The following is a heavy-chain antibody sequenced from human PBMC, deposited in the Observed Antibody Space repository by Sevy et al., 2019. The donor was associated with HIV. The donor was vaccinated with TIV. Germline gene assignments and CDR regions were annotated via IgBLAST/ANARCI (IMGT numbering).Heavy chain of an antibody. Sequence: GGSLRLSCTASGFTFGDYAMSWVRQAPGKGLEWVGFIRSKAYGGTTEYAASVKGRFTISRDDSKSIAYLQMNSLKTEDTAVYYCTRVRGSSSPYYYYGMDVWGQGTTVTVPS. D-gene: IGHD6-6*01. CDR3: TRVRGSSSPYYYYGMDV. V-gene: IGHV3-49*04. CDR1: GFTFGDYA. J-gene: IGHJ6*02. CDR2: IRSKAYGGTT.